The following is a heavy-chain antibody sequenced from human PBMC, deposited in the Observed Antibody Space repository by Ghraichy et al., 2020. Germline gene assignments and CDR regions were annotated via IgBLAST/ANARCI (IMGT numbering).Heavy chain of an antibody. CDR1: GYTFIDYG. D-gene: IGHD3-22*01. J-gene: IGHJ3*01. V-gene: IGHV1-18*01. CDR3: ARGRTPTREVVVVTSGFDTFNV. Sequence: ASVKVSCTASGYTFIDYGISWVRQAPGQGLEWMGWISDYNDHRNYAQNFQGRVTMTTDTSTNTVYMELRSLRSDDTAIYYCARGRTPTREVVVVTSGFDTFNVWGQGTMVTVSS. CDR2: ISDYNDHR.